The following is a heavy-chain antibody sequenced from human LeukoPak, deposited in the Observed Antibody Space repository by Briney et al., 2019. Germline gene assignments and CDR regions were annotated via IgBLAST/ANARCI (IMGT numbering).Heavy chain of an antibody. V-gene: IGHV5-51*01. J-gene: IGHJ5*02. Sequence: GESLKISCQGSGYSFTSYWIGWVRQMPGKGLEWMGIIYPGDSDTRYSPSFQGQVTISADKSISTAYLQWSSLKASDTAMYYCVRGYYGSGSYSHNWFDPWGQGTLVTVSS. CDR2: IYPGDSDT. CDR3: VRGYYGSGSYSHNWFDP. CDR1: GYSFTSYW. D-gene: IGHD3-10*01.